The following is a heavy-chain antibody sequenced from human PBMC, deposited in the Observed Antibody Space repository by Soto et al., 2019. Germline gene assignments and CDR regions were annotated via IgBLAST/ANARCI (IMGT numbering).Heavy chain of an antibody. CDR2: ISWNSGSI. CDR1: GFTFDDYA. J-gene: IGHJ4*02. CDR3: ARGSWNDKYYFDY. V-gene: IGHV3-9*01. D-gene: IGHD1-1*01. Sequence: EVQLVESGGGLVQPGRSLRLSLAASGFTFDDYAMHWVRQAPGKGLEWVSGISWNSGSIGYADSVKGRFTISRDNAKNSLYLQMNSLRAEDTALYYCARGSWNDKYYFDYWGQGTLVTVSS.